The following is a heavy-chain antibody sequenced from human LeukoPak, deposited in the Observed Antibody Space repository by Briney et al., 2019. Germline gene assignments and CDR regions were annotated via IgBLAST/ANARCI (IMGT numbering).Heavy chain of an antibody. V-gene: IGHV3-64*02. D-gene: IGHD1-26*01. CDR3: ARGRQGAKTRYFDL. Sequence: GGSLRLSCAASGIIFSNYAMHWVRQGPGKGLECISTISSDGGSTYYADSVKGRFTISRDNSKNTLYLQMGSLRAEDMAVYYCARGRQGAKTRYFDLWGRGTRVTVSS. CDR2: ISSDGGST. J-gene: IGHJ2*01. CDR1: GIIFSNYA.